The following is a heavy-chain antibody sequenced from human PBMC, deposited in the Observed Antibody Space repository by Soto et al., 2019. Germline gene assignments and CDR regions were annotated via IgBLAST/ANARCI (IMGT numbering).Heavy chain of an antibody. CDR3: VRDAADSGYAFDI. J-gene: IGHJ3*02. CDR2: IWNDGSNE. CDR1: GFTFSRDA. D-gene: IGHD3-10*01. Sequence: QLVESGGGVVQPGRSLRLSCAASGFTFSRDAMHWVRQAPGKGLEWVAFIWNDGSNEYYADSVKGRAIISRDNPETTAYPQMNSLRGEDTAVYFCVRDAADSGYAFDIWGQGTMVTVSS. V-gene: IGHV3-33*01.